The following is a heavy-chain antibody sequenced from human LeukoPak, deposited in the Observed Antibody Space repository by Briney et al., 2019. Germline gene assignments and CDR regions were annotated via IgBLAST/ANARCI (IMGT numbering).Heavy chain of an antibody. D-gene: IGHD3-10*01. CDR1: GGTFSSYA. V-gene: IGHV1-69*13. Sequence: SVRVSCKASGGTFSSYAISWVRQAPGQGLEWMGGIIPIFGTANYAQKFQGRVTITADESTSTAYMELSSLRSEDTAVYYCARDYGSGSYYKIWGQGTLVTVSS. CDR2: IIPIFGTA. CDR3: ARDYGSGSYYKI. J-gene: IGHJ4*02.